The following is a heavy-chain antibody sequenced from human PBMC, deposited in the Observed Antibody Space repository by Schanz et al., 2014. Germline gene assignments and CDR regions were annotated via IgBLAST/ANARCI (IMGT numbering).Heavy chain of an antibody. Sequence: QVQLVQSGAEVKEPGASVKVSCKASAYTFTGYYLHWVRQAPGQGLEWMGWIGGSDGNTNFAQKFQGRVTMTTDTSTSTVYMEMSSLRSDDTAVYYCARGDSGTWNRGWFDPWGQGTLVTVSS. D-gene: IGHD1-26*01. V-gene: IGHV1-18*04. J-gene: IGHJ5*02. CDR1: AYTFTGYY. CDR3: ARGDSGTWNRGWFDP. CDR2: IGGSDGNT.